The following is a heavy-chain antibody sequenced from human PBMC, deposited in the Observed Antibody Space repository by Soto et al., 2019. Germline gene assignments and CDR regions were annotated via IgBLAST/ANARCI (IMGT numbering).Heavy chain of an antibody. D-gene: IGHD5-12*01. J-gene: IGHJ4*02. V-gene: IGHV1-8*01. CDR3: ARGGGYSGYDLAPFDY. CDR1: GYTFTSYD. Sequence: QVQLVQSGAEVKKPGASVKVSCKASGYTFTSYDINWVRQATGQGLEWMGWMNPNSGNTGYAQKFQGRVTMTRNTSISTDYMELSSLRSEDTAVYYCARGGGYSGYDLAPFDYWGQGTLVTVSS. CDR2: MNPNSGNT.